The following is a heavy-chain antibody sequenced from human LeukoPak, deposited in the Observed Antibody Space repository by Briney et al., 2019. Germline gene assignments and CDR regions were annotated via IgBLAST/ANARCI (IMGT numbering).Heavy chain of an antibody. CDR1: GYTFTDYF. D-gene: IGHD6-13*01. CDR2: INPNSGAT. Sequence: ASVKVSCKASGYTFTDYFIHWIRQAPGQGLEWMGWINPNSGATSYAQKFQGRVTMTRDTSINTGNMELTGLRFDDTAVHYCARELSAVGRWGAFDMWGQGTMVTVSS. CDR3: ARELSAVGRWGAFDM. V-gene: IGHV1-2*02. J-gene: IGHJ3*02.